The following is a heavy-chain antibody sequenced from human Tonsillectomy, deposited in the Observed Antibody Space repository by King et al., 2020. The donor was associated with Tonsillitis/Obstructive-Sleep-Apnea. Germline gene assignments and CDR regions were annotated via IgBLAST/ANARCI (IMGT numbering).Heavy chain of an antibody. Sequence: VQLVESGGGVVRPGGSLRLSCAASGFTFDDYGMSWVRQAPGKGLEWVSGINWSGGSTGYADSVKGRFTISRDNAKNSLYLQLNRLRAEDTALYYCARELGYCSGGSCRYDAFDIWGQGTMVTVSS. D-gene: IGHD2-15*01. CDR3: ARELGYCSGGSCRYDAFDI. CDR2: INWSGGST. CDR1: GFTFDDYG. J-gene: IGHJ3*02. V-gene: IGHV3-20*04.